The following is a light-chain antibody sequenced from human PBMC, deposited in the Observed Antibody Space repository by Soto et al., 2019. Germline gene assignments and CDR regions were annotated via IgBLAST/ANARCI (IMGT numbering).Light chain of an antibody. Sequence: DIQMTQSPSSLSASVVDRVTITCQASQDISNYLNWYQQKPGKAPKLLIYDASNLETGVPSRFSGSGSGTDFTFTISSLQPEDIATYYCQQYDNLPPVFGPGTKVDIK. J-gene: IGKJ3*01. CDR2: DAS. V-gene: IGKV1-33*01. CDR3: QQYDNLPPV. CDR1: QDISNY.